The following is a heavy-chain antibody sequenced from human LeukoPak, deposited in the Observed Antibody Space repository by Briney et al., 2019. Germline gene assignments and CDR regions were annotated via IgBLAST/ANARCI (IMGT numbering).Heavy chain of an antibody. Sequence: PGGSLRLSCAASGFTVSSNYMSWVRQAPGKGLEWVSVIYSGGSTYYADSVKGRFTISRDNSKNTLYLQMNSLRAEDTAVYYCARDRNRLWFGEFHAEYFQHWGQGTLVTVSS. V-gene: IGHV3-53*01. D-gene: IGHD3-10*01. J-gene: IGHJ1*01. CDR1: GFTVSSNY. CDR3: ARDRNRLWFGEFHAEYFQH. CDR2: IYSGGST.